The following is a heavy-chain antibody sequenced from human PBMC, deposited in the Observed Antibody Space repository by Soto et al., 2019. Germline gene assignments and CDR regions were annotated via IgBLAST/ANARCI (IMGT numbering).Heavy chain of an antibody. CDR3: ARCDRYGSGSSYAY. CDR1: GYTFTSYG. CDR2: ISAYNGNT. D-gene: IGHD3-10*01. J-gene: IGHJ4*02. Sequence: HVQLVQSGAEVKKPGASVKVSCKASGYTFTSYGISWVRQAPGQGLEWMGWISAYNGNTNYAQKLQGRGTMTTDTYPSTAYMELRCLRSDDTAVSYCARCDRYGSGSSYAYWGQGTLVTDSS. V-gene: IGHV1-18*01.